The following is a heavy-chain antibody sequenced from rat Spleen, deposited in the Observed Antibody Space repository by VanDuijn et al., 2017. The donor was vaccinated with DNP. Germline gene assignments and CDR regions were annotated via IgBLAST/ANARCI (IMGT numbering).Heavy chain of an antibody. CDR1: GFSLTSYG. J-gene: IGHJ2*01. CDR2: ISSGGNT. Sequence: QVQLKESGPDLVQPSQTLSLTCTVSGFSLTSYGVSWVRQPPGKGLEWIAAISSGGNTYYNSALKSRLSISRDTSKSQVFLRMNSLQTEDTAIYFCTREREPNNNPYYFDCWGQGVMVTVSS. D-gene: IGHD1-10*01. V-gene: IGHV2S8*01. CDR3: TREREPNNNPYYFDC.